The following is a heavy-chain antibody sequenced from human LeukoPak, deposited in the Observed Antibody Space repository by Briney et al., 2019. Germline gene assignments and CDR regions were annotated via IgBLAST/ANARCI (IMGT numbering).Heavy chain of an antibody. CDR2: IWNDGSQK. CDR3: AKDSSNIMGARLDY. J-gene: IGHJ4*02. CDR1: GFTFSSYG. Sequence: GGSLRLSCAASGFTFSSYGMHWVRQAPGKGLEWVAVIWNDGSQKYYADSVKGRFTISRDNSKNTLYLQMNSLRAEDTAIYYCAKDSSNIMGARLDYWGQGTLATVSS. V-gene: IGHV3-33*06. D-gene: IGHD1-26*01.